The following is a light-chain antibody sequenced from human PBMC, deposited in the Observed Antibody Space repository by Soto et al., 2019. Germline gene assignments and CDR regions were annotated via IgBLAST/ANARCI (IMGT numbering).Light chain of an antibody. J-gene: IGKJ5*01. Sequence: EIVLTQSPGTLSLSPGERATLSCRASQSVSSSYLAWYQQKPGQAPRLLIYGASSRATGIPDRFSGSGSGTDFTLTISRLEPEDFAVYYCQKLNTYPLTFGQGTRLDIK. CDR3: QKLNTYPLT. CDR2: GAS. CDR1: QSVSSSY. V-gene: IGKV3-20*01.